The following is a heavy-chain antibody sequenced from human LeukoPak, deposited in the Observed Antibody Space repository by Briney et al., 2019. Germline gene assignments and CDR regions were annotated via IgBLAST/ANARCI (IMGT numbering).Heavy chain of an antibody. CDR3: APQQTYSPYNWFDP. J-gene: IGHJ5*02. D-gene: IGHD5-12*01. Sequence: GGSLRLSCVGSGFTISNYWMHWVRHAPGTGLVWVSRIHPDGSITTYADSVKGRFTISRDNAKNTLYLQMNSLRAEDTAVYYCAPQQTYSPYNWFDPWGQGTLVTVSS. CDR1: GFTISNYW. CDR2: IHPDGSIT. V-gene: IGHV3-74*03.